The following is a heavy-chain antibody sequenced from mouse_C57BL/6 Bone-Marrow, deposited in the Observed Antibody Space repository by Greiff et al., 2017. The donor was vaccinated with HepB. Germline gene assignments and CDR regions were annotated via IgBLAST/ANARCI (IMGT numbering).Heavy chain of an antibody. CDR1: GFTFSDYY. Sequence: DVHLVESEGGLVQPGSSMKLSCTASGFTFSDYYMAWVRQVPEKGLEWVANINYDGSSTYYLDSLKSRFIISRDNAKNILYLQMSSLKSEDTATYYCARGYDYAFDYWGQGTTLTVSS. CDR3: ARGYDYAFDY. CDR2: INYDGSST. J-gene: IGHJ2*01. V-gene: IGHV5-16*01. D-gene: IGHD2-4*01.